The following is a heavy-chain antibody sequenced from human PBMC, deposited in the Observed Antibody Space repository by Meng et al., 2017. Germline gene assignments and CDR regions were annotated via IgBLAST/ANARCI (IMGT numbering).Heavy chain of an antibody. V-gene: IGHV2-5*01. CDR3: AHIPYSSSWYEYFQH. CDR2: IYWNDDK. CDR1: GFSLSTSGVG. J-gene: IGHJ1*01. D-gene: IGHD6-13*01. Sequence: QITLKEAGRTRAKPTQTLRLACTFSGFSLSTSGVGVGWIRQPPGKALEWLALIYWNDDKRYSPSLKSRLPITKDTSKNQVVLTMTNMDPVDTATYYCAHIPYSSSWYEYFQHWGQGTLVTVSS.